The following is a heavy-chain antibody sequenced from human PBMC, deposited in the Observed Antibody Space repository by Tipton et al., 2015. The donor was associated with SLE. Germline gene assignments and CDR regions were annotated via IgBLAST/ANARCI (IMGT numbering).Heavy chain of an antibody. V-gene: IGHV4-34*01. CDR3: VGGTLVDFYYYYMDV. Sequence: TLSLTCAVYGGSFNDYYWTWIRQAPGKGLEWIGEVNHRGSTIYNPSLKSRVTISVDRSKNQFSLKLSSVTAADTAVYYCVGGTLVDFYYYYMDVWGKGTTVTVSS. CDR2: VNHRGST. CDR1: GGSFNDYY. D-gene: IGHD6-6*01. J-gene: IGHJ6*03.